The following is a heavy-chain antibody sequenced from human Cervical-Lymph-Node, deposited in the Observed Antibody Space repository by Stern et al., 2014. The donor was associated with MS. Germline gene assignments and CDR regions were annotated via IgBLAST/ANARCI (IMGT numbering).Heavy chain of an antibody. J-gene: IGHJ6*02. CDR3: ARPGAGCSSTSCYGHYGMDV. CDR1: GYSFTSYW. V-gene: IGHV5-51*01. D-gene: IGHD2-2*01. CDR2: IYPGGPDT. Sequence: VQLVESGAEVKKPGESLKISCKGSGYSFTSYWIGWVRPMPGQGLEGIGIIYPGGPDTRYSPSFQGQVTISADKSISTAYLQWSSLKASDTAMYYCARPGAGCSSTSCYGHYGMDVWGQGTTVTVSS.